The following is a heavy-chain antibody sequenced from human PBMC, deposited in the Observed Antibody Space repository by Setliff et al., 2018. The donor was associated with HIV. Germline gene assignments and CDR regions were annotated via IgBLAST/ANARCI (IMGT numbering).Heavy chain of an antibody. D-gene: IGHD6-6*01. Sequence: ETLSLTCTVSGYSISSGYYWGWIRQPPGKGLEWIGNIYHSGSTYYNPSLKSRVTISVDTSKNQFFLKLTSVTAADTAVYYCARFSTSSGGTFDYWGQGTLVTVSS. CDR2: IYHSGST. CDR3: ARFSTSSGGTFDY. V-gene: IGHV4-38-2*02. J-gene: IGHJ4*02. CDR1: GYSISSGYY.